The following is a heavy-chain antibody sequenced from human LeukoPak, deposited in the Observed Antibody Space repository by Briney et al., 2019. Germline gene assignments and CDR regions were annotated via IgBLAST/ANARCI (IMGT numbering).Heavy chain of an antibody. CDR2: IYYSGST. CDR3: ARATVTLPDY. CDR1: GGSISTYH. Sequence: PSETLSLTCTVSGGSISTYHWSWIRQPPGKGLEWIGYIYYSGSTNYNPSLKSRVTISLDTSKNQFSLKLTSVTAADTAVYYCARATVTLPDYWGQGTLVTVSS. V-gene: IGHV4-59*01. D-gene: IGHD4-17*01. J-gene: IGHJ4*02.